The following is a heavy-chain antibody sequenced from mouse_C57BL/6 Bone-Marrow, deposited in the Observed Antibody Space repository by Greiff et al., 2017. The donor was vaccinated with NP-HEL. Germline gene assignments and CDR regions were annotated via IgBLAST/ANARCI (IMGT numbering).Heavy chain of an antibody. CDR1: GYTFTSYW. J-gene: IGHJ3*01. V-gene: IGHV1-5*01. D-gene: IGHD2-2*01. CDR3: TRGGYREWLRRPGFAY. Sequence: EVQLQQSGTVLARPGASVKMSCKTSGYTFTSYWMHWVKQRPGQGLEWIGAIYPGNSDTSYNQKFKGKAKLTAVTSASTAYMELSSLTNEDSAVYYCTRGGYREWLRRPGFAYWGQGTLVTVSA. CDR2: IYPGNSDT.